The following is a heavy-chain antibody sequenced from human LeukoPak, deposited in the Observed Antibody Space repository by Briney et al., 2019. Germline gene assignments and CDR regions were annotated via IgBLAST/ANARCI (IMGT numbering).Heavy chain of an antibody. CDR2: INPNCGGT. D-gene: IGHD3-16*02. Sequence: GAPVKVSCKASGYTFTGYYMHWVRQAPGQGLEWMGWINPNCGGTNYAQKFQGRVTMTRDTSISTAYMELSRLRSDDTAVYYCARGYDYVWGSYRYTAFDYWGQGTLVTVSS. J-gene: IGHJ4*02. CDR1: GYTFTGYY. V-gene: IGHV1-2*02. CDR3: ARGYDYVWGSYRYTAFDY.